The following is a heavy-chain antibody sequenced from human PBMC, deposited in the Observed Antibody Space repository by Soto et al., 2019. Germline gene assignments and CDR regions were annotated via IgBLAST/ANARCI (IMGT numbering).Heavy chain of an antibody. Sequence: QVQLVESGGGVVQPGRSLRLSCAASGFTFSSYVMHWVRQAPGKGLEWVAVIWYDGSNKYYADSVKGRFTISRDNSKNTLYLQMNSLRAEDTAVYYSARNQGYCSSTSCYLADAFDIWGQGTMVTVSS. V-gene: IGHV3-33*01. D-gene: IGHD2-2*01. CDR2: IWYDGSNK. J-gene: IGHJ3*02. CDR3: ARNQGYCSSTSCYLADAFDI. CDR1: GFTFSSYV.